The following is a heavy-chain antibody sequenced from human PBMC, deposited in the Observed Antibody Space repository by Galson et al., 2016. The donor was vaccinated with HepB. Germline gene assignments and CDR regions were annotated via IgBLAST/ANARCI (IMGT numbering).Heavy chain of an antibody. V-gene: IGHV3-73*01. CDR1: GFTFSDSA. Sequence: SLRLSCAASGFTFSDSAMHWVRQAPGKGLEWVGGIRSKVNTYATAYPASLQDRFTISRDDSKKTTYLQMNSLKTEDTAVYYCTRRRASDGKGDTVDNWGQGTLVTVSS. CDR2: IRSKVNTYAT. CDR3: TRRRASDGKGDTVDN. J-gene: IGHJ4*02. D-gene: IGHD1-26*01.